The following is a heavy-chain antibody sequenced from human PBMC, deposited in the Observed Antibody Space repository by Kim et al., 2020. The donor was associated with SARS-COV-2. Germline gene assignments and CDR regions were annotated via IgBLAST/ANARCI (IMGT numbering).Heavy chain of an antibody. CDR3: ARDKEAAAAYFDY. Sequence: YADSVKGRFTISRDNAKNSLYLQMNSLRDEDTAVYYCARDKEAAAAYFDYWGQGTLVTVSS. J-gene: IGHJ4*02. V-gene: IGHV3-48*02. D-gene: IGHD6-13*01.